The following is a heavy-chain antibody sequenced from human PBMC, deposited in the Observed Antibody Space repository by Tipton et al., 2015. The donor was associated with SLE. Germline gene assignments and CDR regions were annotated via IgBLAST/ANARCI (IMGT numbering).Heavy chain of an antibody. D-gene: IGHD1-14*01. V-gene: IGHV4-39*07. CDR1: GGSVSTSRYY. CDR2: IFFNGNT. Sequence: TLSLTCTVSGGSVSTSRYYWGWIRQPPGQGLEWIGNIFFNGNTYYTPSLKSRATISIDMSRNQFSLRLNFVTAADTAVYYCVRQPPGGGPSYQYDMDVWGQGTAVTVPS. CDR3: VRQPPGGGPSYQYDMDV. J-gene: IGHJ6*02.